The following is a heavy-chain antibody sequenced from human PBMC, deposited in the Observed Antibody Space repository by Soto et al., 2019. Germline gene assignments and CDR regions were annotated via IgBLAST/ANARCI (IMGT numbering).Heavy chain of an antibody. D-gene: IGHD3-9*01. Sequence: ASVKVSCKASGYTFTGYYMHWVRQAPGQGFEWMGRISPKSGGTNYAQKFEGRVTMTWDTSLKTAYMELSSLISEDTAVYYCATKPGSISDWYYFDIWGQGTLVTVSS. V-gene: IGHV1-2*02. J-gene: IGHJ4*02. CDR3: ATKPGSISDWYYFDI. CDR1: GYTFTGYY. CDR2: ISPKSGGT.